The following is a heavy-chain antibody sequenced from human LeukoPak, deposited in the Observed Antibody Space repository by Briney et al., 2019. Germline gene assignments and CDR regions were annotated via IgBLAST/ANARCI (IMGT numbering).Heavy chain of an antibody. CDR2: ISSNGGST. D-gene: IGHD2-2*01. CDR3: AGALGGIYCSSTSCYFLDWFDP. CDR1: GFTFSSYA. J-gene: IGHJ5*02. Sequence: PGGSLRLSCAASGFTFSSYAMHWVRQAPGKGLEYVSAISSNGGSTYYANSVKGRFTISRDNSKNTLYLQMGSLRAEDMAVYYCAGALGGIYCSSTSCYFLDWFDPWGQGTLVTVSS. V-gene: IGHV3-64*01.